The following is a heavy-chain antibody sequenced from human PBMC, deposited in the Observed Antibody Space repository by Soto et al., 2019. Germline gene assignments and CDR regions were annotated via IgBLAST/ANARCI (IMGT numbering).Heavy chain of an antibody. J-gene: IGHJ6*02. Sequence: PSGTLSLTCAVYGGSFSGHYWSWIRQPPGKGLEWIGEINHSGSINYNPSLKSRVTISVDTSKNQFSLKLNSVTAADTAVYYCTSGRVNPSYYYGMDVWGQGTTVTVSS. D-gene: IGHD6-13*01. CDR3: TSGRVNPSYYYGMDV. CDR1: GGSFSGHY. CDR2: INHSGSI. V-gene: IGHV4-34*01.